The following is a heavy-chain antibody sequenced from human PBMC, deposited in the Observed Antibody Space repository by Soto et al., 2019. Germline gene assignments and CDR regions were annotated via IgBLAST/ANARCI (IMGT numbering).Heavy chain of an antibody. D-gene: IGHD4-17*01. Sequence: QVQLVQTGAEVKQPGDSLKVSCKTSGYRFSSSDINWVRQASGQGLEGVGWMSPNSGNTGFGQKFQGRVTMTKDTARGTADLALTSLTSEDTAVYYCVSDFAVPGEKWGQGNLVTVST. CDR1: GYRFSSSD. CDR3: VSDFAVPGEK. J-gene: IGHJ4*02. CDR2: MSPNSGNT. V-gene: IGHV1-8*01.